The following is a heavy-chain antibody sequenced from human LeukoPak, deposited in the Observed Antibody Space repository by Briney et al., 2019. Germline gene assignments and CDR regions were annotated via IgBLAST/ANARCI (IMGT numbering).Heavy chain of an antibody. CDR2: IYYSGSA. CDR1: GDSLSSADYY. Sequence: PSETLSLTCTVSGDSLSSADYYWNWIRQPPGKGLEWIGHIYYSGSAYYNPSLKSRITISVDTSKNQFSLKLNSVTAADTAMYYCARDRGWQGFDYWGQGTLVTVSS. CDR3: ARDRGWQGFDY. V-gene: IGHV4-30-4*08. J-gene: IGHJ4*02. D-gene: IGHD3-10*01.